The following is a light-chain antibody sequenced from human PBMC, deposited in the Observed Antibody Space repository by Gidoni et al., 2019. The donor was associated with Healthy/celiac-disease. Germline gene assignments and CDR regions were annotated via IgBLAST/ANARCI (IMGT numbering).Light chain of an antibody. Sequence: IVFTQSPATLSLSPGERATLSCRASQSVSSYLAWYQQKPGQAPRLLIYDASNRATGIPARFSGSGSGTDFTLTISSLEPEDFAVYYCQQRSNWPSFXPXTKVDIK. V-gene: IGKV3-11*01. CDR2: DAS. J-gene: IGKJ3*01. CDR3: QQRSNWPS. CDR1: QSVSSY.